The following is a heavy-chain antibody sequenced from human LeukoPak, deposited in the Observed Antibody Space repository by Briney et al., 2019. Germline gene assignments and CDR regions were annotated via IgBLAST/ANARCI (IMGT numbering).Heavy chain of an antibody. CDR3: AKGSAAGRPYYFDY. J-gene: IGHJ4*02. V-gene: IGHV3-23*01. D-gene: IGHD6-25*01. Sequence: QAGGSLRLSCAASGIIFCNYAMSWVRQAPGKGLEWVSAIDNSGAYTWYADSVKGRFTISKDSSSTILYLQMNSLRAEDAAVYFCAKGSAAGRPYYFDYWGLGTLVTVSS. CDR1: GIIFCNYA. CDR2: IDNSGAYT.